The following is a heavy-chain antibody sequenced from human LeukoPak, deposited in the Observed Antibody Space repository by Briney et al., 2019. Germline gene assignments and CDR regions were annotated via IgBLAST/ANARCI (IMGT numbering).Heavy chain of an antibody. CDR3: ARGVVAATDIDY. V-gene: IGHV1-8*01. Sequence: ASVKVSCKASGYTFTSYDINWVRQATGQGLEWMGWMNPNSGNTGYAQKFQGRVTMTRNTSISTAYMELSSLRSEDTAVYYCARGVVAATDIDYWGQGTLVTVSS. CDR2: MNPNSGNT. CDR1: GYTFTSYD. J-gene: IGHJ4*02. D-gene: IGHD2-15*01.